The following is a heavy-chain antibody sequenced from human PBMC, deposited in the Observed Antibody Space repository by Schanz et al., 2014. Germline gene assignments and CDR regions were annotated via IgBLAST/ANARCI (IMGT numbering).Heavy chain of an antibody. CDR1: GFIFSSYG. CDR3: ARAHGNNWYGKGLDY. D-gene: IGHD1-1*01. Sequence: QVQLVESGGGVVQPRRSLRLSCAASGFIFSSYGLHWVRQAPGKGLEWVAVIWSDGSTKYYADSVKGRFTISRDNSKNTLYLQMNSLRADDTAVYFCARAHGNNWYGKGLDYWGQGTQVTVSS. CDR2: IWSDGSTK. V-gene: IGHV3-33*01. J-gene: IGHJ4*02.